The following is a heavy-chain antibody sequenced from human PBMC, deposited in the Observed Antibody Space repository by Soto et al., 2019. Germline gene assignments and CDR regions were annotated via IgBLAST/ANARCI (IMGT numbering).Heavy chain of an antibody. CDR1: GYTFTGYY. J-gene: IGHJ6*02. V-gene: IGHV1-2*04. CDR3: ARGALYYYYGMDV. D-gene: IGHD1-26*01. CDR2: INPNSGGT. Sequence: QVQLVQSGAEVKKPGASVKVSCKASGYTFTGYYMHWVRQAPGQGLEWMGWINPNSGGTNYAQKFQGWVTMTRDTXVSRAYMELSRLRSDDTAVDYCARGALYYYYGMDVWGQGTTVTVSS.